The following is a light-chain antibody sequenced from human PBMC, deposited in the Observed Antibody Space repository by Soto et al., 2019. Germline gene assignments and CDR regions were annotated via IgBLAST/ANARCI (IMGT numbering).Light chain of an antibody. CDR1: QGISSA. V-gene: IGKV1D-13*01. Sequence: AIQLTQSPSSLSASVGDRVTITCRASQGISSALAWYQQKPGKAPQLLIYDASSLESGVPSSFSGSGSGTDFTLTISSLQPEDFATYYCQQFNNYPNTFGQGTKVDIK. CDR2: DAS. J-gene: IGKJ2*01. CDR3: QQFNNYPNT.